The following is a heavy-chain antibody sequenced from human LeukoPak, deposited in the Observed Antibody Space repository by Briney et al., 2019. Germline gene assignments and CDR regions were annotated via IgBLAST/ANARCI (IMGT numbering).Heavy chain of an antibody. CDR1: GGTFSSYA. J-gene: IGHJ6*02. CDR3: ARDSPYCSSTSCYNYGMDV. CDR2: IIPIFDTA. Sequence: GASVKVSCKASGGTFSSYAISWVRQAPGQGLEWMGGIIPIFDTADYAQKFQGRVTITADESTSTAYMELSSLRSEDTAVYYCARDSPYCSSTSCYNYGMDVWGQGTTVTVSS. V-gene: IGHV1-69*13. D-gene: IGHD2-2*02.